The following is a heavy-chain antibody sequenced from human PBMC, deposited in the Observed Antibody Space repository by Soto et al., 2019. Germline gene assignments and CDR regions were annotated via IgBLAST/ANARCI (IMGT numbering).Heavy chain of an antibody. CDR2: INHSGST. CDR1: GGSFSGYY. Sequence: PSETLSLTCAVYGGSFSGYYWSWIRQPPGKGLEWIGEINHSGSTNYNPSLKSRVTISVDTSKNQFSLKLSSVTAADTAVYYCARPMVGGVKYAFDIWGQGTMVTVSS. D-gene: IGHD3-10*01. V-gene: IGHV4-34*01. CDR3: ARPMVGGVKYAFDI. J-gene: IGHJ3*02.